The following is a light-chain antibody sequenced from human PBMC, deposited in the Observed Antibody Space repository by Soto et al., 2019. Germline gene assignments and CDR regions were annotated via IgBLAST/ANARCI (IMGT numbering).Light chain of an antibody. Sequence: IVLTQSPGTLSMSPGERATLSCRASQSLSSSSLAWYQQKPGQAPRLLISGASSRAADIPDRFSGSGSGTDFTLTIHRLEPEDLEVYYFQEYDSSHRKFGNGAKGDI. V-gene: IGKV3-20*01. CDR1: QSLSSSS. CDR3: QEYDSSHRK. J-gene: IGKJ1*01. CDR2: GAS.